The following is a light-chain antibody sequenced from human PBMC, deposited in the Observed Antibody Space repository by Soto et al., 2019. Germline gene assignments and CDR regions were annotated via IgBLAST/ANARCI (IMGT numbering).Light chain of an antibody. CDR1: QSISTW. V-gene: IGKV1-5*01. Sequence: DIQMTQSPSTLSASVGDRVTITCRASQSISTWLAWYQQKPGKAPKLLIYDVSSLKSGVPSRFSGSGSGTEFTLTISGLQPDDSATYYCQQYNTFWTFGQGTKVEI. CDR3: QQYNTFWT. CDR2: DVS. J-gene: IGKJ1*01.